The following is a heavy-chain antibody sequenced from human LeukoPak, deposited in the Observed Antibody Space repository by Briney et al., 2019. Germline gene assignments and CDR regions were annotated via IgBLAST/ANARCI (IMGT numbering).Heavy chain of an antibody. Sequence: AGSLRLSCAASGVTFSSYAMSWVRQAPGKGLEWVSAISGSGGSTYFADSVKGRFTISRDNSKNTLYLQMTSLRAEDTAVYYGANETERYIHFNQFITIDYWGQATLVTVSS. CDR1: GVTFSSYA. D-gene: IGHD1-14*01. CDR3: ANETERYIHFNQFITIDY. J-gene: IGHJ4*02. CDR2: ISGSGGST. V-gene: IGHV3-23*01.